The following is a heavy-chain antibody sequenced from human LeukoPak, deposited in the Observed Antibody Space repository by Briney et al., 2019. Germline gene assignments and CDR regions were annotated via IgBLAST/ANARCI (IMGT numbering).Heavy chain of an antibody. CDR3: AKDSSRWAFDY. D-gene: IGHD2-2*01. V-gene: IGHV3-30*18. CDR2: TSYDGINE. CDR1: GVTLSSYG. Sequence: GGSLRLSCTASGVTLSSYGMHWVRQAPGKGLEWVAFTSYDGINEYYGDSVKGRFTISRDNSKNTVYLQMSSLTTEDTAVYSCAKDSSRWAFDYWGQGILVTVSS. J-gene: IGHJ4*02.